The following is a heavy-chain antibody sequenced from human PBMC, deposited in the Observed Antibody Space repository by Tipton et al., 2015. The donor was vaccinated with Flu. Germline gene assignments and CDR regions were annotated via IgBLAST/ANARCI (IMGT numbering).Heavy chain of an antibody. Sequence: LRLSCGVSGDSLRSSNYYWGWIRQPPGKGLEWIGNTFHSGNTYLNPSLKSRVTISIDTSRNQFSLKLNSVTAGDTAVYYCARRDYSNYVSEPKNWLDPWGQGALVTVSS. D-gene: IGHD4-11*01. CDR3: ARRDYSNYVSEPKNWLDP. CDR1: GDSLRSSNYY. J-gene: IGHJ5*02. CDR2: TFHSGNT. V-gene: IGHV4-39*07.